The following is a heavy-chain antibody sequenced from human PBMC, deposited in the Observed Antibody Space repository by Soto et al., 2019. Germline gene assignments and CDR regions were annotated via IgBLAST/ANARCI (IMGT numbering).Heavy chain of an antibody. CDR2: TSAYNGNT. Sequence: ASVKVSCKASGYTFASYGISWVRQAPGQGLEWMGWTSAYNGNTNYAQKFQGRVTMTTDTSTSTAYMELRSLRSDDTAVYYCARDVASNDYGGYVDAFDIWG. CDR1: GYTFASYG. J-gene: IGHJ3*02. D-gene: IGHD4-17*01. V-gene: IGHV1-18*01. CDR3: ARDVASNDYGGYVDAFDI.